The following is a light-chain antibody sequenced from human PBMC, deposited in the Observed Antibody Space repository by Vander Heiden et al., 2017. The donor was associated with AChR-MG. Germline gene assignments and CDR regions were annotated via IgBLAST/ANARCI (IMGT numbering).Light chain of an antibody. J-gene: IGLJ3*02. CDR1: SSDVGTYNY. CDR3: SSYTTTSTLV. V-gene: IGLV2-14*03. CDR2: DGS. Sequence: QSALTQPASVSGSPGQSITISCPGTSSDVGTYNYVSWYQQHPGKAPKLMIYDGSKRPAGVSNRFSGSKSGNTASMTTSGLQAEEVADYFCSSYTTTSTLVFGGGTKLTVL.